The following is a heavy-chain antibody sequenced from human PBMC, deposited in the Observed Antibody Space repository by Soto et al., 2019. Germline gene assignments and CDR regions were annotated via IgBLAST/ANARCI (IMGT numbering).Heavy chain of an antibody. V-gene: IGHV3-23*01. CDR2: ISGSGGAS. CDR1: GFTFSSYS. Sequence: PGGSLRLSCADSGFTFSSYSMSWVRQAPRKGLEWVSAISGSGGASYYADSVKGRFTISRDNSKNTVYLQMNSLRAEDTAVYFCANAYCSSTSCRAEYLQHWGQGTLVTVSS. D-gene: IGHD2-2*01. CDR3: ANAYCSSTSCRAEYLQH. J-gene: IGHJ1*01.